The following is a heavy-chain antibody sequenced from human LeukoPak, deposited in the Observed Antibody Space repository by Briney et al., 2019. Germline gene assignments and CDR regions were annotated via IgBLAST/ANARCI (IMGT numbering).Heavy chain of an antibody. Sequence: PGGSLRLSCAASGFTFSSYEMNWVRQAPGKGLEWVSYISSSGSTIYYADSVKGRFTISRDNSKSTLFLHMNSLRAEDTAVYYCAKDRGSWFALFDSWGQGTLVTVSS. J-gene: IGHJ4*02. CDR3: AKDRGSWFALFDS. D-gene: IGHD6-13*01. CDR1: GFTFSSYE. CDR2: ISSSGSTI. V-gene: IGHV3-48*03.